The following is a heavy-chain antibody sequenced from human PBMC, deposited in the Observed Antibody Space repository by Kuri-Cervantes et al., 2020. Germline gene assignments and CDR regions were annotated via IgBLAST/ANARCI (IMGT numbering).Heavy chain of an antibody. D-gene: IGHD3-10*01. Sequence: ASVKVSCKASGYTFTSYYMHWVRQAPGQGLEWMGIINPSGGSTSYAQKFQGRVTMTRDTSISTAYMELSRLRSDDTAVYSCARDSGGAYYGSGSYPDYWGQGTLVTVSS. CDR1: GYTFTSYY. V-gene: IGHV1-46*01. CDR2: INPSGGST. J-gene: IGHJ4*02. CDR3: ARDSGGAYYGSGSYPDY.